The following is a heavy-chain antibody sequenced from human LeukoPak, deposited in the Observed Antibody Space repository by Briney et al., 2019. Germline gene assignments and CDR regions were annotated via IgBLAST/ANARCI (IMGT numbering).Heavy chain of an antibody. CDR3: AKDLGPYCGVDCPAEFDY. D-gene: IGHD2-21*01. CDR2: ISGSGGST. CDR1: GFTFSSYA. V-gene: IGHV3-23*01. J-gene: IGHJ4*02. Sequence: GGSLRLSRAASGFTFSSYAMIWVRQAPGKGLEWVSAISGSGGSTYYADSVKGRFTISRDNTKNTLYLQMNSLRAEDTAVYYCAKDLGPYCGVDCPAEFDYWGQGTLVTVSS.